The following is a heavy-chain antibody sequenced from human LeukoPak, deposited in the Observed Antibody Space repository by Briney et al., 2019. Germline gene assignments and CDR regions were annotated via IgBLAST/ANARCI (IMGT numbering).Heavy chain of an antibody. Sequence: SETLSLTCTVSGDSISSYYWSWIRQSPGKGLEWIAYIYHSGSTNYNPSLKSRVTISVETSKNQFSLKLRSVTAADTAAYFCARGPWTEYFQYWGQGTLVIVSS. CDR1: GDSISSYY. J-gene: IGHJ1*01. CDR3: ARGPWTEYFQY. D-gene: IGHD3/OR15-3a*01. CDR2: IYHSGST. V-gene: IGHV4-59*01.